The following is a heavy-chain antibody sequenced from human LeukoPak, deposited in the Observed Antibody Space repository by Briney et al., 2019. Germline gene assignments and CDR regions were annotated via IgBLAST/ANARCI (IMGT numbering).Heavy chain of an antibody. V-gene: IGHV1-69*13. J-gene: IGHJ3*02. Sequence: ASVKVSFKASGYTFTSYYMHWVRQAPGQGLEWMGGIIPIFGTANYAQKFQGRVTITADESTSTAYMELSSLRSEDTAVYYCARGSRDGYKSYAFDIWGQGTMVTVSS. CDR2: IIPIFGTA. D-gene: IGHD5-24*01. CDR1: GYTFTSYY. CDR3: ARGSRDGYKSYAFDI.